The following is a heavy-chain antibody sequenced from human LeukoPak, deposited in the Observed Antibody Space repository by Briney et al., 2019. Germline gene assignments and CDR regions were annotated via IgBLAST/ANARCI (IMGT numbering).Heavy chain of an antibody. CDR3: ARDLLEWFSNYYYYGMDV. V-gene: IGHV3-30*04. CDR1: GFTFSSYA. CDR2: ISYDGSNK. Sequence: PGRSLRLSCAASGFTFSSYAIHWVRQAPGKGLEWVAVISYDGSNKYYADSVKGRFTISRDNSKNTLYLQMNSLRAEGTAVYYCARDLLEWFSNYYYYGMDVWGQGTTVTVSS. D-gene: IGHD3-3*01. J-gene: IGHJ6*02.